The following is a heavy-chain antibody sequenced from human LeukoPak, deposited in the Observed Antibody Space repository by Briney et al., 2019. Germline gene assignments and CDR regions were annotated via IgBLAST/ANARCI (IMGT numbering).Heavy chain of an antibody. CDR1: GGSISSGSYY. CDR3: ARGSSGSSRLWGPLGRFYYYYYMDV. Sequence: SETLSLTCTVSGGSISSGSYYWSWIRQPAGKGLEWIGYIYYSGSTNYNPSLKSRVTISVDTSKNQFSLKLSSVTAADTAVYYCARGSSGSSRLWGPLGRFYYYYYMDVWGKGTTVTISS. CDR2: IYYSGST. J-gene: IGHJ6*03. D-gene: IGHD5-12*01. V-gene: IGHV4-61*10.